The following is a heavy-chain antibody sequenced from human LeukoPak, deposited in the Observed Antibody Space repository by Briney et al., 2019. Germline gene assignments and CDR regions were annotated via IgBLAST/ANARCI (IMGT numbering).Heavy chain of an antibody. CDR2: ISSSSNYI. CDR1: GFTFSSYS. Sequence: GGSLRLSCAASGFTFSSYSMNWVRQAPGKGLEWVSSISSSSNYIYYADSMKGRFTISRDNAKNSLYLQMNSLRAEGTAVYYCARNKKGDRYTYGHDYWGQGTLVTVSS. J-gene: IGHJ4*02. D-gene: IGHD5-18*01. V-gene: IGHV3-21*01. CDR3: ARNKKGDRYTYGHDY.